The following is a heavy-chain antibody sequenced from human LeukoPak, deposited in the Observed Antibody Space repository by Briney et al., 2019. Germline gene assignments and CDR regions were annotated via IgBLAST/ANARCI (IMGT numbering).Heavy chain of an antibody. D-gene: IGHD3-22*01. CDR1: GFTFSSYS. CDR2: IRSSSSYI. Sequence: GGSLRLSCAASGFTFSSYSMNWVRQAPGKGLEWVSSIRSSSSYIYYADSVKGRFTISRDNAKNSLYLQMNSLRAEDTAVYYCARNLDSSGYYDDAFDIWGQGTMVTVSS. CDR3: ARNLDSSGYYDDAFDI. J-gene: IGHJ3*02. V-gene: IGHV3-21*01.